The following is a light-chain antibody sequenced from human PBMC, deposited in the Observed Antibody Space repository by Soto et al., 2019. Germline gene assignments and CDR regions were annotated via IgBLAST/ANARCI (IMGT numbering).Light chain of an antibody. V-gene: IGLV2-14*01. CDR2: EVT. CDR1: ISDVGGHDY. J-gene: IGLJ1*01. Sequence: QSALTQPASVSGSPGQSITISCTGTISDVGGHDYVSWYQQHPGKAPKLMIYEVTHRPSGVSNRFSGSKSGNTASLTISGLQADDEADYYCISFTSHSSHYVFGTGTKLTVL. CDR3: ISFTSHSSHYV.